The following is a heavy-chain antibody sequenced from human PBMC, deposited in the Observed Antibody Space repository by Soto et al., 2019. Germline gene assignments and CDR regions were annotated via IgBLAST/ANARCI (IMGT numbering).Heavy chain of an antibody. D-gene: IGHD3-22*01. CDR1: GGSISSYY. J-gene: IGHJ4*02. V-gene: IGHV4-59*01. Sequence: SETLSLTCTVSGGSISSYYWSWIRQPPGKGLEWLGYIHYSESTNYNPSLKSRVTISLDTSKDQFSLNLSSVTAADTAVYYCARNEDSISDSSGYFYYWGQGTLVTVSS. CDR3: ARNEDSISDSSGYFYY. CDR2: IHYSEST.